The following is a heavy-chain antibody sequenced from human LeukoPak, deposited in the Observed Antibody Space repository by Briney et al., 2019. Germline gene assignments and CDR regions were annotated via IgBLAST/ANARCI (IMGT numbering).Heavy chain of an antibody. V-gene: IGHV4-59*12. CDR1: GGSISSYY. Sequence: SETLSLTCTVSGGSISSYYWSWIRQPPGKGLEWIGYIYYSGSTNYNPSLKSRVTISVDTSKNQFSLKLSSVTAADTAVYYCARDSHYYDSSGYYYYWGQGTLVTVSS. CDR2: IYYSGST. J-gene: IGHJ4*02. D-gene: IGHD3-22*01. CDR3: ARDSHYYDSSGYYYY.